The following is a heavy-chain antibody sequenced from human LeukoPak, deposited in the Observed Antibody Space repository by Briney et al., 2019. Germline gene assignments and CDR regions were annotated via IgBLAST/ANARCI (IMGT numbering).Heavy chain of an antibody. CDR1: GFTFSSYS. Sequence: AGGSLRLSCAASGFTFSSYSMNWVRQAPGKGLEWVANIKQDGSEKYYVDSVKGRFTISRDNAKNSLYLQMNSLRAEDTAVYYCAREYYDFWSGPYMDVWGKGTTVTASS. V-gene: IGHV3-7*01. CDR2: IKQDGSEK. CDR3: AREYYDFWSGPYMDV. J-gene: IGHJ6*03. D-gene: IGHD3-3*01.